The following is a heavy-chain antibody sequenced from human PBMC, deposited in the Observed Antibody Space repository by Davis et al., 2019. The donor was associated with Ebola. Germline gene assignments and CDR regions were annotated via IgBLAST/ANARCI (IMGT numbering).Heavy chain of an antibody. Sequence: SETLSLTCTVSGGSISSYYWSWIRQPPGKGLEWIGYIYYSGSTNYNPSLKSRVAISVDTSKNQFSLKLSSVTAADTAVYYCARNPPLGYCSGGSCPPLGVFDYWGQGTLVTVSS. J-gene: IGHJ4*02. D-gene: IGHD2-15*01. CDR3: ARNPPLGYCSGGSCPPLGVFDY. CDR1: GGSISSYY. CDR2: IYYSGST. V-gene: IGHV4-59*01.